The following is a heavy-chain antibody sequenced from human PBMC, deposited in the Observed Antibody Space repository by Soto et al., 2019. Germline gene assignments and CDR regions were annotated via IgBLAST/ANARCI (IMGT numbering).Heavy chain of an antibody. Sequence: ASVKVSCKVSGYTLTELSMHWVRQSPGKGLEWMGGFDPEDGETIYAQKFQGRVTMTEDTSTDTAYMELSSLRSEDTAVYYCATTPHTTTSSYYNQIDDWGQRTLVTLSS. CDR3: ATTPHTTTSSYYNQIDD. D-gene: IGHD3-10*01. J-gene: IGHJ4*02. CDR1: GYTLTELS. V-gene: IGHV1-24*01. CDR2: FDPEDGET.